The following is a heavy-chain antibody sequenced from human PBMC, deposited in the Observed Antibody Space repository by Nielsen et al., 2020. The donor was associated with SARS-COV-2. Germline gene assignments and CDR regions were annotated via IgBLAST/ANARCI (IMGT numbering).Heavy chain of an antibody. V-gene: IGHV3-7*04. CDR3: AGERVDGYHPPQYYYTMDL. Sequence: GGSLRLSCAASGFSFGIYSMSWVRQAPGKGLEWVANIMQDGSEKYYVDSVKGRFSISRDNAKNSLYLQMNSLRAEDTAVYYCAGERVDGYHPPQYYYTMDLWGQGTTVIVSS. CDR2: IMQDGSEK. D-gene: IGHD3-22*01. CDR1: GFSFGIYS. J-gene: IGHJ6*02.